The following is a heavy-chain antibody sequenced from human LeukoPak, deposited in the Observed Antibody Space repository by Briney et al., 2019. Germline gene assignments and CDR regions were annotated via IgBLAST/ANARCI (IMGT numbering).Heavy chain of an antibody. Sequence: PGGSLRLSCTASGFTFSTYDMHWVRQATGEGLEWVSAIGITGNTYYLASVKGRFTISRENARNSLYLQMNSLRAGDTAVYYCARDLGTGSAYTNRFDLWGQGTLVTVSS. V-gene: IGHV3-13*01. D-gene: IGHD3-22*01. J-gene: IGHJ5*02. CDR1: GFTFSTYD. CDR2: IGITGNT. CDR3: ARDLGTGSAYTNRFDL.